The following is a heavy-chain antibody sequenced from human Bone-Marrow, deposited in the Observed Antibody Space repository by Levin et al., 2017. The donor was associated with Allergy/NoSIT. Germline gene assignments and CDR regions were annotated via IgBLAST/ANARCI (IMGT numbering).Heavy chain of an antibody. Sequence: SETLSLTCSVSGGSISSTVYYWGWIRQPPGRGLEWIGSIHYSGATFYNPSLKSRVTISVDTSRNQFSLKLSSVSVADTAVYYCARQPGDLTTEMGWGLYDYYYYMDVWGNGTTVTVSS. J-gene: IGHJ6*03. V-gene: IGHV4-39*01. CDR2: IHYSGAT. CDR3: ARQPGDLTTEMGWGLYDYYYYMDV. CDR1: GGSISSTVYY. D-gene: IGHD5-24*01.